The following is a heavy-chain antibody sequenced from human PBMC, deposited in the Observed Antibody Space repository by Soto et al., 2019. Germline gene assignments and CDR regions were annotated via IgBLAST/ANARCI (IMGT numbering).Heavy chain of an antibody. J-gene: IGHJ4*02. V-gene: IGHV3-21*01. CDR1: VFTFSSYS. Sequence: PGGSLRLSCAASVFTFSSYSMNWVRQAPGKGLEWVSSISSSSSYIYYADSVKGRFTISRDNAKNSLYLQMNSLRAEDTAVYYIGRDGDGGKWWGELNYFNYWGQGPLVTAPS. CDR2: ISSSSSYI. D-gene: IGHD3-10*01. CDR3: GRDGDGGKWWGELNYFNY.